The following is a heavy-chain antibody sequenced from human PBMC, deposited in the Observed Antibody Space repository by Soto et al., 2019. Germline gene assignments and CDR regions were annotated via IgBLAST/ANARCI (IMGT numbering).Heavy chain of an antibody. CDR3: ARGEGGHYCSGGSCVFY. J-gene: IGHJ4*02. CDR1: GGTFSSYT. Sequence: QVQLVQSGAEVKKPGSSVKVSCKASGGTFSSYTISWVRQAPGQGLEWMGRIIPILGIANYAQKFQCRVTITADKPPSTADLELSSLRSEDTAVYYCARGEGGHYCSGGSCVFYWGQGTLVTVSS. V-gene: IGHV1-69*02. D-gene: IGHD2-15*01. CDR2: IIPILGIA.